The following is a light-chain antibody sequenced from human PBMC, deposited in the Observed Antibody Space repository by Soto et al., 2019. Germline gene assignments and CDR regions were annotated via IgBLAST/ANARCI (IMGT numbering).Light chain of an antibody. CDR2: DVN. V-gene: IGLV2-14*01. CDR1: ISDIGGYNF. CDR3: ASYTRTTTLV. J-gene: IGLJ2*01. Sequence: QSALTQPASVSGSPGQSITISCTGTISDIGGYNFISWYQHHPEKAPKLVIYDVNNRPSGISYRFSGSKSGNTASLTISGLQAEDEADYYCASYTRTTTLVFGGGTQLTVL.